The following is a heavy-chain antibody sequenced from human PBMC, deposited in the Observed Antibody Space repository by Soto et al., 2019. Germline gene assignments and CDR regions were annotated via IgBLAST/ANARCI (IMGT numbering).Heavy chain of an antibody. CDR3: AKELVAPYDAFDI. CDR1: GFTLGSYA. J-gene: IGHJ3*02. CDR2: ISGSGGST. D-gene: IGHD5-12*01. V-gene: IGHV3-23*01. Sequence: VSLRLSCAAAGFTLGSYAMSWVRQSPGKGLEWVSAISGSGGSTYYADSVKGRFTISRDNSKNTLYLQMKSLRAEDTAVYYCAKELVAPYDAFDIWGQRTMVTV.